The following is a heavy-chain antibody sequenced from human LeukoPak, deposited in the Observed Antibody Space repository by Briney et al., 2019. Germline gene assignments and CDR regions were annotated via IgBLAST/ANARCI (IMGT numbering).Heavy chain of an antibody. Sequence: GGSLRLSCAASGFTFSDYYMSWIRQAPGKGLEWVSYISSSGSNIYYADSVKGRFTISRDNAKNSLYLQMNSLRAADTAVYYCASDGTPYYYDSSDDAFDIWGQGTMVTVSS. V-gene: IGHV3-11*04. CDR3: ASDGTPYYYDSSDDAFDI. CDR2: ISSSGSNI. D-gene: IGHD3-22*01. CDR1: GFTFSDYY. J-gene: IGHJ3*02.